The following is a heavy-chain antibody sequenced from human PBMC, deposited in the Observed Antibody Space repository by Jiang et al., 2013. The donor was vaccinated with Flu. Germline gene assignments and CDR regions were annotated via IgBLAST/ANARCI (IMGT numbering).Heavy chain of an antibody. CDR3: ARNAAAAGKLYNWFDP. CDR2: IIPIFGTA. D-gene: IGHD6-13*01. Sequence: GAEVKKPGSSVKVSCKASGGTFSSYAISWVRQAPGQGLEWMGGIIPIFGTANYAQKFQGRVTITADKSTSTAYMELSSLRSEDTAVYYCARNAAAAGKLYNWFDPWGQGTLVTVSS. CDR1: GGTFSSYA. J-gene: IGHJ5*02. V-gene: IGHV1-69*06.